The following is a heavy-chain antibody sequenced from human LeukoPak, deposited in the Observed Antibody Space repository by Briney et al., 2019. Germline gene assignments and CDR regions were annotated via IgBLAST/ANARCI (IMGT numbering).Heavy chain of an antibody. J-gene: IGHJ4*02. CDR3: ARGTASSGYYLDY. Sequence: GGSLRLSCAASGFTFSSYWMSWVRQAPGKGLEWVANIKQDGSEKYYVDSVKGRFTVSRDNAKNSLYPQMNSLRAEDTAVYYCARGTASSGYYLDYWGQGTLVTVSS. CDR1: GFTFSSYW. D-gene: IGHD3-22*01. CDR2: IKQDGSEK. V-gene: IGHV3-7*01.